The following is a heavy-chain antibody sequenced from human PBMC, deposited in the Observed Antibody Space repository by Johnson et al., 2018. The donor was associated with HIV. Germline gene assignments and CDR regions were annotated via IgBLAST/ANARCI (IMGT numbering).Heavy chain of an antibody. J-gene: IGHJ3*02. D-gene: IGHD3-10*01. V-gene: IGHV3-43D*03. CDR2: ISWDGGSP. Sequence: VQLVESGGVVVQPGGSLRLSCAASGFTFDDYAMHWVRQAPGKGLEWVSLISWDGGSPYYADSVKGRFTISRDNSKNSLYLQMNSLRAGDTALYYCARGGNYYYASDDAFDIWGQGTMVTVSS. CDR1: GFTFDDYA. CDR3: ARGGNYYYASDDAFDI.